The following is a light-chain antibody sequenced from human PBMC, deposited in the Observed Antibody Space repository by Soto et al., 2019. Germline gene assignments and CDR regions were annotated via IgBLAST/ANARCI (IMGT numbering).Light chain of an antibody. J-gene: IGKJ1*01. CDR3: QQYGSSPWT. Sequence: EIVLTQSPGTLSLSPGERATLSCRASQSVSSSYLAWYQQKPGQAPRLLIYGASSRATGIPDRFSGSGSGTDFPLTISRLEPEVFAVYYCQQYGSSPWTFGRGTKVEIK. CDR2: GAS. CDR1: QSVSSSY. V-gene: IGKV3-20*01.